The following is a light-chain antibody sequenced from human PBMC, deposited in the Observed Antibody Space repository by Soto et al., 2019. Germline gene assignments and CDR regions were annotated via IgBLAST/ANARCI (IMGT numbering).Light chain of an antibody. CDR2: GAC. J-gene: IGKJ1*01. CDR1: QSVSSSC. CDR3: QQYGSSPWT. Sequence: EIVLTQSPGTLSLSPGERATLSCRASQSVSSSCLAWYQQKPGQAPRLLIYGACARATGIPDRFSGSGSGTDFTLTISRLEPEDFEVYYCQQYGSSPWTFGQGTKVEIK. V-gene: IGKV3-20*01.